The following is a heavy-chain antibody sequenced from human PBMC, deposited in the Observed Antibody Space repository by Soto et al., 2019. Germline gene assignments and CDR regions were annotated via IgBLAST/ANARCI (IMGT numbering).Heavy chain of an antibody. Sequence: ASVKVSCKASGYTFTSYDINWVRQATGQGLEWMGWMNPNSGNTGYAQKFQGRVTMTRNTSISTAYMELSSLRSEDTAVYYCASVPSHCSSTTSELGPWGEGPLVAVS. CDR3: ASVPSHCSSTTSELGP. V-gene: IGHV1-8*01. CDR2: MNPNSGNT. J-gene: IGHJ5*02. D-gene: IGHD2-2*01. CDR1: GYTFTSYD.